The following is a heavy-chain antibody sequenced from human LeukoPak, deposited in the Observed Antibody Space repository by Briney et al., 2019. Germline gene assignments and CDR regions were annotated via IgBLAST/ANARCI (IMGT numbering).Heavy chain of an antibody. D-gene: IGHD2/OR15-2a*01. J-gene: IGHJ6*03. CDR1: GFTFSTYS. CDR2: ISSSSGYI. V-gene: IGHV3-21*01. Sequence: PGGSLRLSCAASGFTFSTYSMNWVRQAPGKGLEWVSSISSSSGYIYYADSVKGRFTISRDNAKNSLYLQMNSLRAEDTAVYYCARNSNRYMDVWGKGTTVTVSS. CDR3: ARNSNRYMDV.